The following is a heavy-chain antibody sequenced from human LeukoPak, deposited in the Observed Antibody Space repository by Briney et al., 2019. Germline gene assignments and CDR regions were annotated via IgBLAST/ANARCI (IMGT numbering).Heavy chain of an antibody. CDR2: IIPIFGTA. D-gene: IGHD6-13*01. J-gene: IGHJ5*02. CDR1: GGTFSSYA. V-gene: IGHV1-69*05. CDR3: AVYDPGYSSSWVFDP. Sequence: SVKVSCKASGGTFSSYAISWVRQAPGQGLEWIGRIIPIFGTANYAQKFQGRVTITTDESTSTAYMELSSLRSEDTAVYYCAVYDPGYSSSWVFDPWGQGTLVTVSS.